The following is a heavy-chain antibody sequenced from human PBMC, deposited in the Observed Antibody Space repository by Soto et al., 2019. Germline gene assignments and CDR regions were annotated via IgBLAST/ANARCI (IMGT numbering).Heavy chain of an antibody. J-gene: IGHJ2*01. D-gene: IGHD2-2*02. V-gene: IGHV4-31*03. CDR2: IYYSGST. CDR1: GGSISSGGYY. Sequence: QVQLQESGPGLVKPSQTLSLTCTVSGGSISSGGYYWSWIRQHPGKGLEWIGYIYYSGSTYYNPSLKRRVTISVDTSKNPFTLKLSSVTAAGTAVYYCARDVRYTRDRDWYFDLWGRGTLVTVSS. CDR3: ARDVRYTRDRDWYFDL.